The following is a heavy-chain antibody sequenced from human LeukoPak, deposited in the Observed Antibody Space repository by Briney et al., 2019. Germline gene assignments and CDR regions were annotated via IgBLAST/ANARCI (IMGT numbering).Heavy chain of an antibody. D-gene: IGHD3-10*01. CDR3: AKVFRRGGTIDY. V-gene: IGHV3-23*01. Sequence: GGSLRLSCAASGFTFNSYGMSWVRQSPGKGLEWVSVISGSGGSTYYADSVKGRFTISRDNSKNTLYPQMNSLRAEDTAVYYCAKVFRRGGTIDYWGQGTLVTVSS. CDR2: ISGSGGST. J-gene: IGHJ4*02. CDR1: GFTFNSYG.